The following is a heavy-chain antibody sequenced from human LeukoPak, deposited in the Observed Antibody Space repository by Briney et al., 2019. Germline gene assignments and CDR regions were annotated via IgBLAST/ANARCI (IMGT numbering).Heavy chain of an antibody. CDR2: IYYSGST. J-gene: IGHJ4*02. V-gene: IGHV4-30-4*01. D-gene: IGHD6-19*01. Sequence: SETLSLTCTVSGGSISSGDYSWSWIRQPPGKGLEWIGYIYYSGSTYYNPSLKSRVTISVDTSKNQFSLKLSSVTAADTAVYYCAREKGGDSSGWYYYWGQGTLVTVSS. CDR3: AREKGGDSSGWYYY. CDR1: GGSISSGDYS.